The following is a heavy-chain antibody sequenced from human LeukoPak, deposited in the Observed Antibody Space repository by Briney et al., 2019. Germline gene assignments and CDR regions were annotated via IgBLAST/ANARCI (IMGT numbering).Heavy chain of an antibody. CDR3: ATASEADGWFGP. V-gene: IGHV1-18*01. CDR2: SSGHNGDT. J-gene: IGHJ5*02. Sequence: ASVKVSCKASGYTFASYGISWVRQAPGQGLECLGWSSGHNGDTKYAQKFQGRVVVTADTSTSTADLDLTSLASDDTAVSYCATASEADGWFGPWGQGTLVIVS. CDR1: GYTFASYG.